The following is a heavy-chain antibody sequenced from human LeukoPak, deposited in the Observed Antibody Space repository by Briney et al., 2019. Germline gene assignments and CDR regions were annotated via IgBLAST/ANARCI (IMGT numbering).Heavy chain of an antibody. CDR1: GFTFSSHS. CDR2: IGHTGSPA. J-gene: IGHJ3*01. Sequence: TGGSLRLSCEASGFTFSSHSMTWVRQAPGETLEWISYIGHTGSPAHYADSVRGRFTISRDNAKNSLYLQMISLTVEDTAVYYCARDQRPYCGGECYCAIDLWGRGTLVTVSS. CDR3: ARDQRPYCGGECYCAIDL. D-gene: IGHD2-21*01. V-gene: IGHV3-48*01.